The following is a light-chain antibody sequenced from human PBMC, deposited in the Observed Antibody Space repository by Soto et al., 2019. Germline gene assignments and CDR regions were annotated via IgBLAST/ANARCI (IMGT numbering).Light chain of an antibody. CDR2: EVS. CDR3: SSYTTSSTLV. CDR1: SSDIGAYNY. J-gene: IGLJ3*02. Sequence: QSVLTQPASVSGSPGQSITISCTEASSDIGAYNYVTWYQQHPVKAPKLIIYEVSNRPSGVSNRFSASKSGNTASLTISGLQAEDEADYYCSSYTTSSTLVFGGGTKLTVL. V-gene: IGLV2-14*01.